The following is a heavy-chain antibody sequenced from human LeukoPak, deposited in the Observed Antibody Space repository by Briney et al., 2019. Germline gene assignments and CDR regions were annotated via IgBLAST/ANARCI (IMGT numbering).Heavy chain of an antibody. J-gene: IGHJ5*02. D-gene: IGHD2-2*01. CDR2: IYHSGST. CDR1: GYSISSGYY. Sequence: SETLSLTCTVSGYSISSGYYWGWIRQPPGKGLEWIGSIYHSGSTYYKSSLKSRVTISVDTSKNQFSLKLSSVTAADTAVYYCARDPAQFDPWGQGTLVTVSS. CDR3: ARDPAQFDP. V-gene: IGHV4-38-2*02.